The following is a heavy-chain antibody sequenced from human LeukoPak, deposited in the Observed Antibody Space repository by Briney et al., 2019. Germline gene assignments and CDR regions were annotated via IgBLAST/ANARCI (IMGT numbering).Heavy chain of an antibody. J-gene: IGHJ4*02. CDR2: IYYSGST. CDR3: ARLYYDSSGYVILVYYFDY. D-gene: IGHD3-22*01. Sequence: PSETLSLTCTVSGGSISSSYWTLIRQPPGKGLEWIGYIYYSGSTNYNPSLKSRVTISVDTSKNQFSLKLSSVTAADTAVYYCARLYYDSSGYVILVYYFDYWGQGTLVTVSS. V-gene: IGHV4-59*01. CDR1: GGSISSSY.